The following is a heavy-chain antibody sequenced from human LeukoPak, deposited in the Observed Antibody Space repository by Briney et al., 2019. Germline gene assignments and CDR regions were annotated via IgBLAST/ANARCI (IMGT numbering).Heavy chain of an antibody. CDR1: GGTFSSYA. V-gene: IGHV1-69*05. CDR2: IIPIFGTA. D-gene: IGHD1-26*01. Sequence: LVKVSCKAPGGTFSSYAISWVRQAPGQGLEWMGGIIPIFGTANYAQKFQGRVTITTDESTSTAYMELSSLRSEDTAVYYCAREEGRGSYAFDYWGQGTLVTVSS. CDR3: AREEGRGSYAFDY. J-gene: IGHJ4*02.